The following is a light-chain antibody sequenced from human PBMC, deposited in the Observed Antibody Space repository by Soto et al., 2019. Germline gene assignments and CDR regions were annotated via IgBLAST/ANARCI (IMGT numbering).Light chain of an antibody. CDR3: QHYNNWPPYT. CDR2: GAS. CDR1: QSVSSN. Sequence: EIVMTQSPATLSVSPGERATLSCRASQSVSSNLAWYQQKPGQAPRLLIYGASTRATGIPARFSGSGSGTEFTLTISRLQSDDFAFYYCQHYNNWPPYTFGQGTQLEIK. V-gene: IGKV3-15*01. J-gene: IGKJ2*01.